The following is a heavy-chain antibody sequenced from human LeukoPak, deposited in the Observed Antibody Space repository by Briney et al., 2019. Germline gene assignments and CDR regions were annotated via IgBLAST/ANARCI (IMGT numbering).Heavy chain of an antibody. CDR2: INTDGSTT. J-gene: IGHJ5*02. V-gene: IGHV3-74*01. CDR3: AKAQGDYYYDSSGYYDWFDP. D-gene: IGHD3-22*01. CDR1: GFTFSSYW. Sequence: PGGSLRLSCAASGFTFSSYWMHWVRQAPGKGLVWVSRINTDGSTTSYADSVRGRFTISRDNAKNTLSLQMNRLRAEDTAVYYCAKAQGDYYYDSSGYYDWFDPWGQGTLVTVSS.